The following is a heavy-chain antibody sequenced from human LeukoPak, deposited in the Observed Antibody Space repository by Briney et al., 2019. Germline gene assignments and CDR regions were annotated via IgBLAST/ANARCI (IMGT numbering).Heavy chain of an antibody. CDR3: AKDPRVGSRVATPCH. V-gene: IGHV3-23*01. Sequence: SGGSLRLSFAASVFTFSTYAMSWVRQAPRKGLEWVSAISGSVGSTYYADSVKGRFTISRDNSKSTLFLQMNSLRAEDTAVYYCAKDPRVGSRVATPCHWGQGTLVTVSS. CDR2: ISGSVGST. D-gene: IGHD5-24*01. J-gene: IGHJ4*02. CDR1: VFTFSTYA.